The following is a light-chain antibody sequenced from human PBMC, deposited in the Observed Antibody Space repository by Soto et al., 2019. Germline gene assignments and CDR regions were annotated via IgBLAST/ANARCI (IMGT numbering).Light chain of an antibody. J-gene: IGLJ2*01. CDR2: DVN. Sequence: QSVLTQPASVSGSPGQSITLSCTGTSSDIGGYDYVSWYQRHPGKAPKLIIYDVNNRPSGVSNHFSGSKSGNTASLTISGLQAEDEADYYCTSYASGSSHVVFGGGTKLTVL. V-gene: IGLV2-14*01. CDR1: SSDIGGYDY. CDR3: TSYASGSSHVV.